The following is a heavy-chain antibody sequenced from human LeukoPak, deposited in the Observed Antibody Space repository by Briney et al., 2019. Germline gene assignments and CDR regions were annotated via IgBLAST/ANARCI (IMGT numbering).Heavy chain of an antibody. CDR3: AKGGMVRGVIPYYFDY. CDR1: GFTFSSCA. V-gene: IGHV3-23*01. Sequence: PGGSLRLSCAASGFTFSSCAMSWVRQAPGKGLEWVSAISGSGGSTYYADSVKGRFTISRDNSKNTLCLQMNSLRAEDTAVYYCAKGGMVRGVIPYYFDYWGQGTLVTVSS. CDR2: ISGSGGST. J-gene: IGHJ4*02. D-gene: IGHD3-10*01.